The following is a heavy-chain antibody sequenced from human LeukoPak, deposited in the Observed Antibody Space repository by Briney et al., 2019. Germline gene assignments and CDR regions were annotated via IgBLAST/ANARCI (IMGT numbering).Heavy chain of an antibody. CDR2: INHSGST. D-gene: IGHD3-22*01. Sequence: SETLSLTCAVYGGAFSGYYWSWISQPPGKGLEWMGEINHSGSTKYNPSLKSRVTISVDTSKNQFSLKLSSVTAADTAVYYCARAGGYYRLFDYWGQGTLVTVSS. CDR3: ARAGGYYRLFDY. V-gene: IGHV4-34*01. J-gene: IGHJ4*02. CDR1: GGAFSGYY.